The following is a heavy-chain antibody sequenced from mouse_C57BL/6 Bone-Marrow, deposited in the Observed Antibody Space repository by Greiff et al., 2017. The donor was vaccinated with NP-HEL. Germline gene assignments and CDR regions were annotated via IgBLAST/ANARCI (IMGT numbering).Heavy chain of an antibody. J-gene: IGHJ4*01. Sequence: QVQLQQPGAELVKPGASVKLSCKASGYTFTSYWMHWVKQRPGQGLEWIGMIHPNSGSTNYNEKFKSKATLTVDKSSSTAYMQLSSLTSEDSAFYYCARGLLWLRRRDYYAMDHWGQGTSVTVSS. D-gene: IGHD2-2*01. V-gene: IGHV1-64*01. CDR3: ARGLLWLRRRDYYAMDH. CDR1: GYTFTSYW. CDR2: IHPNSGST.